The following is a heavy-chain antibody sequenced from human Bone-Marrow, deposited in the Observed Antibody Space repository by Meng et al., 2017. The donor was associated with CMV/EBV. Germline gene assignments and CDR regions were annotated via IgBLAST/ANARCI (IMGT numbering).Heavy chain of an antibody. CDR2: ISSSYAV. CDR1: GFRFSDYY. J-gene: IGHJ6*01. V-gene: IGHV3-69-1*01. D-gene: IGHD6-19*01. Sequence: GESLKISCAASGFRFSDYYMTWIRQAPGKGLEWVSYISSSYAVDYADSLKGRFTISRDNAKNSLYLQMNSLRAEDTAVYYCARVLLDVRGWYYQGMDVWGQGPTVTGSS. CDR3: ARVLLDVRGWYYQGMDV.